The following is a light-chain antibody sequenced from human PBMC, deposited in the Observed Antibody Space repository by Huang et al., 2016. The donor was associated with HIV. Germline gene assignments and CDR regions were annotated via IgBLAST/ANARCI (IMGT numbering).Light chain of an antibody. Sequence: IQMTQSPSSLSASTGDRVPISCRASHGISNFLAWFQQTPGKAPRLLIYAASTLQSGVPSRFSGSGSGTDFSLTISNLQSDDFASYFCQQYHTYPLVTFGGGTKVEIK. V-gene: IGKV1-8*01. CDR3: QQYHTYPLVT. J-gene: IGKJ4*01. CDR2: AAS. CDR1: HGISNF.